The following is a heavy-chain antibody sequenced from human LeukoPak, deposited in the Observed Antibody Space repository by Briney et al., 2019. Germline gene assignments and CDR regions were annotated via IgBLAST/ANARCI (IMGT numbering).Heavy chain of an antibody. CDR1: GFTFSSYW. Sequence: PGGSLRLSCAASGFTFSSYWMSWVRQAPGKGLEWVANIKQDGSEKYYVDSVKGRFTISRDNAKNSLYLQMNSLRAEDTAVYYCARVVDFWSGEGPFDPWGQGTLVTVSS. D-gene: IGHD3-3*01. CDR2: IKQDGSEK. V-gene: IGHV3-7*01. CDR3: ARVVDFWSGEGPFDP. J-gene: IGHJ5*02.